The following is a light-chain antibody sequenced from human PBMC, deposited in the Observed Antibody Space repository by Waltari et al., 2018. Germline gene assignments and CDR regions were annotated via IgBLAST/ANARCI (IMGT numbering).Light chain of an antibody. CDR1: ALSKKY. V-gene: IGLV3-10*01. CDR2: EDI. J-gene: IGLJ3*02. CDR3: YSTDFSGHDRV. Sequence: SYELTQPPSVSVSPGQTARITCSGAALSKKYAYWYQQKSGQPPVLVIYEDIKRPTGIPERFSGASSGTTATLTISGAHVDDEADYYCYSTDFSGHDRVFGGGTKLTIL.